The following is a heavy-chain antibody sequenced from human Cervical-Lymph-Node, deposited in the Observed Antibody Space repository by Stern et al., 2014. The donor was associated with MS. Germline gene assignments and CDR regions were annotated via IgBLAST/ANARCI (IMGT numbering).Heavy chain of an antibody. CDR1: EYTFTGYY. Sequence: QVQLMQSGAEVKKPGASVKISCKASEYTFTGYYIHWVRQAPGHGLEWMGWINPNSGDTNYAQKFQGWVTMTRATSIGTAYLELSSLRSNDTAVYYCARSVRLVRSSTNGWLAPWGQGTLVTVSP. CDR3: ARSVRLVRSSTNGWLAP. V-gene: IGHV1-2*04. CDR2: INPNSGDT. D-gene: IGHD2-2*01. J-gene: IGHJ5*02.